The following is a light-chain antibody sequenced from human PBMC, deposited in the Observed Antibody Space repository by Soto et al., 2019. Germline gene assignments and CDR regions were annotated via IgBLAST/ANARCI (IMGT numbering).Light chain of an antibody. CDR2: AAS. J-gene: IGKJ5*01. CDR1: QSIGSW. CDR3: QQSHSTTIT. Sequence: DIQMTQSPSTLSASVGYRFTITCLASQSIGSWLAWYQQKPGKAPKLLIYAASSLQSGVPSRFSGSGSGTDFTLTISSLKTEDFATYYCQQSHSTTITFGQGTRLEIK. V-gene: IGKV1-39*01.